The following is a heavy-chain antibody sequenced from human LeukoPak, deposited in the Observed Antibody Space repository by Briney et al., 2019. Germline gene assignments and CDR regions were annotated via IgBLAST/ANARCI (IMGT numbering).Heavy chain of an antibody. V-gene: IGHV3-21*01. D-gene: IGHD6-19*01. J-gene: IGHJ4*02. CDR3: ARDSRGDYDLDS. CDR2: ISTGSSYI. Sequence: PGGSLRLSCVASGFTFSSYSMNWVRQAPGKGLEWVSSISTGSSYIYYADSVKGRFTISRDNAKNSLYLQMNSLRAEDTAVYYCARDSRGDYDLDSWGQGTLVTVSS. CDR1: GFTFSSYS.